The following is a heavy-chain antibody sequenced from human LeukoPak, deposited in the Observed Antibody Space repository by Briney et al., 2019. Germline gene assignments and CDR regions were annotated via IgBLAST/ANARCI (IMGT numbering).Heavy chain of an antibody. V-gene: IGHV1-2*02. CDR3: ARAPREDSSGSYYRGDFDY. J-gene: IGHJ4*02. Sequence: ASVKVSCKASGYTFTGYYMHWVRQAPGQGLEWMGWINPNSGGTNYAQKFQGRVTMTRDTSISTAYMELSRLRSDDTAVYYCARAPREDSSGSYYRGDFDYWGQGTLVTVSS. D-gene: IGHD3-10*01. CDR2: INPNSGGT. CDR1: GYTFTGYY.